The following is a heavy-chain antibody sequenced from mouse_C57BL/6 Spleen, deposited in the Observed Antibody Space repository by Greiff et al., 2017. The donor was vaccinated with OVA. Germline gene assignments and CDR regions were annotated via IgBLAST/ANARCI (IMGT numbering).Heavy chain of an antibody. Sequence: QVQLKESGAELARPGASVKLSCKASGYTFTSYGISWVKQRTGQGLEWIGEIYPRSGNTYYNEKFKGKATLTADKSSSTAYMELRSLTSEDSAVYFCARRETGTDYYAMDYWGQGTSVTVSS. J-gene: IGHJ4*01. CDR3: ARRETGTDYYAMDY. CDR2: IYPRSGNT. D-gene: IGHD4-1*01. CDR1: GYTFTSYG. V-gene: IGHV1-81*01.